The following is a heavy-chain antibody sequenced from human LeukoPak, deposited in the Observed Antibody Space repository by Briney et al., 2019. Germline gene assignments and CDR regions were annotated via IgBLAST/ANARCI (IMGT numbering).Heavy chain of an antibody. Sequence: GGSLRLSCAASGFTFSSHKMHWVRQAPGKGLEWVSYISNGGTTILYADSVKGRFTISRDNSKNTLYLQMNSLRAEDTAVYYCARDRLHYDSLTGYPADWGQGTLVTVSS. D-gene: IGHD3-9*01. J-gene: IGHJ4*02. CDR3: ARDRLHYDSLTGYPAD. CDR1: GFTFSSHK. CDR2: ISNGGTTI. V-gene: IGHV3-48*01.